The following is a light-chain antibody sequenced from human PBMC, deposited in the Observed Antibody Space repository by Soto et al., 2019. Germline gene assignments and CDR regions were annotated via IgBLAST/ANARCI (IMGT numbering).Light chain of an antibody. CDR2: EVT. CDR3: SSYAGSNYPYV. Sequence: QSALTQPPSASGSPGQSVTISCTGTSGDVGAYDYVSWYQQHPGKAPKLLIYEVTKRPLGVPDRFSGSKSGNAASLTASGLQAEDEADYYCSSYAGSNYPYVFGTGTKVTVL. CDR1: SGDVGAYDY. V-gene: IGLV2-8*01. J-gene: IGLJ1*01.